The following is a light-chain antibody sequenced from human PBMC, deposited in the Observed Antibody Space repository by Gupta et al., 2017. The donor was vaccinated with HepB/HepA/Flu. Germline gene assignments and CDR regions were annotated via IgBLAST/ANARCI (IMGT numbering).Light chain of an antibody. J-gene: IGKJ5*01. CDR3: QQDSSSGIT. CDR2: GTS. CDR1: HSVTRSY. V-gene: IGKV3-20*01. Sequence: EIVLTQSPGTLSLSPGERVTLSCRASHSVTRSYLGWYQQIPGQAPSLLIYGTSNRATGIPDRFSGSGSGTDFTLTINRLEPEDFAVYYCQQDSSSGITFGQGTRLEIK.